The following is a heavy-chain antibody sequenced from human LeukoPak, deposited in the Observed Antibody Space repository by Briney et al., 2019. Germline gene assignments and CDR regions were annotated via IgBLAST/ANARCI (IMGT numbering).Heavy chain of an antibody. CDR3: ARRGYNHYYGSSGYYQEDY. D-gene: IGHD3-22*01. CDR1: GYTFTIHH. J-gene: IGHJ4*02. Sequence: ASVKVSCKASGYTFTIHHIQWVRQAPGQGLEWMGRIIPILGIANYAQKFQGRVTITADKSTSTAYMELSSLRSEDTAVYYCARRGYNHYYGSSGYYQEDYWGQGTLVTVSS. CDR2: IIPILGIA. V-gene: IGHV1-69*02.